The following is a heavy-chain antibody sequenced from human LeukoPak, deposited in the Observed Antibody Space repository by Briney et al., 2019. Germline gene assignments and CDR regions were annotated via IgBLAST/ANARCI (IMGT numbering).Heavy chain of an antibody. CDR2: MKQDGAEK. Sequence: PGGSLRLSCAASGFTFNSYWMNWVRQAPGKGLEWVANMKQDGAEKYYVDSVKGRFTISRDNAKSSLYLQMNSLRAEDTAVYYCASPYCSSTSCSTLHDFWGQGTLVTVSS. CDR1: GFTFNSYW. J-gene: IGHJ4*02. D-gene: IGHD2-2*01. CDR3: ASPYCSSTSCSTLHDF. V-gene: IGHV3-7*01.